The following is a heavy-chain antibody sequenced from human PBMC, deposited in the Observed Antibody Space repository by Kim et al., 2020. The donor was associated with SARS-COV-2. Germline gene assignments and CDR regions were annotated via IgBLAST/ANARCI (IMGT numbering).Heavy chain of an antibody. CDR1: GGTFSSYA. V-gene: IGHV1-69*13. Sequence: SVKVSCKASGGTFSSYAISWVRQAPGQGLEWMGGIIPIFGTANYAQKFQGRVTITADESTSTAYMELSSLRSEDTAVYYCARDVRVPAAISRYNWFDPWGQGTLVTVSS. D-gene: IGHD2-2*02. J-gene: IGHJ5*02. CDR2: IIPIFGTA. CDR3: ARDVRVPAAISRYNWFDP.